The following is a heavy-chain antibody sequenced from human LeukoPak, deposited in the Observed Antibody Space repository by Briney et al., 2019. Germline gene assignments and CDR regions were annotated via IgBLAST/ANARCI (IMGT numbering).Heavy chain of an antibody. Sequence: PSETLSLTCTVSGGSISSGDYYWSWIRQPPGKGLEWIGYIYYSGSTYYNPSLKSRVTISVDTSKNQFSLKLSSVTAADTAVYYCAGLGEYGDYVFRFDPWGQGTLVTVSS. V-gene: IGHV4-30-4*01. J-gene: IGHJ5*02. D-gene: IGHD4-17*01. CDR2: IYYSGST. CDR3: AGLGEYGDYVFRFDP. CDR1: GGSISSGDYY.